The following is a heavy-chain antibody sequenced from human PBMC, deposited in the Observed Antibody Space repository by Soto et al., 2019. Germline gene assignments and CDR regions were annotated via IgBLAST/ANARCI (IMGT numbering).Heavy chain of an antibody. V-gene: IGHV4-59*01. D-gene: IGHD5-18*01. Sequence: AETLARTCTVSGGSISSYYWSWIRQPPGKGLEWIGYIYYSGSTNYNPSLKSRVTISVDTSKNQFSLKLSSVTAADTAVYYCARLLGYGVGMDVWGEWTTVTVSS. CDR1: GGSISSYY. CDR3: ARLLGYGVGMDV. J-gene: IGHJ6*04. CDR2: IYYSGST.